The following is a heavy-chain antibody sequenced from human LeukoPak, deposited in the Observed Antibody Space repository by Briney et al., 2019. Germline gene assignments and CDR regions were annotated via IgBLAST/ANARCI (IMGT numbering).Heavy chain of an antibody. J-gene: IGHJ5*02. CDR2: IYYSGST. D-gene: IGHD3-10*01. CDR3: ARELWAGGWFDP. CDR1: GGSISSSSYY. V-gene: IGHV4-39*07. Sequence: SETLSLTCTVSGGSISSSSYYWGWIRQPPGKGLEWIGSIYYSGSTYYNPSVKGRITISVDTSKNQFSLNLGSVTAADTAVFYCARELWAGGWFDPWGQGTLVTVSS.